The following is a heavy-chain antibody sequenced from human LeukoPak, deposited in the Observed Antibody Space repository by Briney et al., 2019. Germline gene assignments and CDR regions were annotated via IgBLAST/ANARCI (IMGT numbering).Heavy chain of an antibody. D-gene: IGHD3-3*01. CDR2: INHSGST. CDR1: GGSFSGYY. CDR3: ARVWSGTLNYMDV. Sequence: PSETLSLTCAVYGGSFSGYYWSWIRQPPGKGLEWIGEINHSGSTNYNPSLKSRVTISVDTSKNQFSLKLSSVTAADTAVYYCARVWSGTLNYMDVWGKGTTVTVSS. V-gene: IGHV4-34*01. J-gene: IGHJ6*03.